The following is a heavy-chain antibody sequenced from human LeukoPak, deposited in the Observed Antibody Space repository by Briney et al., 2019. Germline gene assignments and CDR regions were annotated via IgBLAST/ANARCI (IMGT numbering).Heavy chain of an antibody. V-gene: IGHV4-38-2*02. J-gene: IGHJ4*02. CDR3: ARGAPPQN. CDR2: IYHSGST. CDR1: GYSITSGYY. Sequence: SETLSLTCTVSGYSITSGYYWGWIRQPPGKGLEWIGSIYHSGSTFYNPSLKSRVTISVDTSKNQFSLKLSSVTAADTAVYYCARGAPPQNWGQGALVTVSS.